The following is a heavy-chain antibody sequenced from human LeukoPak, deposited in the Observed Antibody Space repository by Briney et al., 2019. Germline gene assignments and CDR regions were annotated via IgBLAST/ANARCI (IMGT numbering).Heavy chain of an antibody. D-gene: IGHD6-13*01. CDR1: GGSISSGSYY. V-gene: IGHV4-61*02. CDR2: IYTSGNT. Sequence: PSETLSLTCTVSGGSISSGSYYWNWVRQPAGKGLEWIGRIYTSGNTNCNPSLKSRVIISADTSKNQFSQKLSSVTAADTAVYYCARQKPGIAAAVYDAFDIWGQGTMVTVSS. J-gene: IGHJ3*02. CDR3: ARQKPGIAAAVYDAFDI.